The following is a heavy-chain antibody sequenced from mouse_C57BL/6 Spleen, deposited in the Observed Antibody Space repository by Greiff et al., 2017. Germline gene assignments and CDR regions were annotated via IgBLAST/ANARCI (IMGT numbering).Heavy chain of an antibody. CDR2: ISYDGSN. CDR3: AREGDYDNYFDY. Sequence: LQESGSGLVKPSQSLSLTCSVTGYSITSGYYWNWIRQFPGNKLEWMGYISYDGSNNYNPSLKNRISITRDTSKNQFFLKLNSVTTEDTATYYCAREGDYDNYFDYWGQGTTLTVSS. D-gene: IGHD2-4*01. J-gene: IGHJ2*01. CDR1: GYSITSGYY. V-gene: IGHV3-6*01.